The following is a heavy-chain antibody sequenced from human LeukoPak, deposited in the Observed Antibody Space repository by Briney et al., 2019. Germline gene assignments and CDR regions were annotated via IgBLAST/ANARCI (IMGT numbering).Heavy chain of an antibody. CDR3: AREYLYDILTGYYLRGAFDI. Sequence: PGGSLRLSCAASGFTFSSYWMSWVRQAPGKGLEWVANIKQDGSEKYYVDSVKGRFTISRDNAKNSLYLQMNSLRAEDTAVYYCAREYLYDILTGYYLRGAFDIWGQGTMVTVSS. J-gene: IGHJ3*02. CDR2: IKQDGSEK. CDR1: GFTFSSYW. D-gene: IGHD3-9*01. V-gene: IGHV3-7*01.